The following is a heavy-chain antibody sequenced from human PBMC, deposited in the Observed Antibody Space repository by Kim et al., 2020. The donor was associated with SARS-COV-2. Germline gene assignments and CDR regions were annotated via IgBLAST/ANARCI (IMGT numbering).Heavy chain of an antibody. CDR1: GFTFSSYA. J-gene: IGHJ5*02. V-gene: IGHV3-23*01. CDR3: AKDPHYVVVTANENWFDP. D-gene: IGHD2-21*02. CDR2: ISGSGGST. Sequence: GGSLRLSCAASGFTFSSYAMSWVRQAPGKGLEWVSAISGSGGSTYYADSVKGRFTISRDNSKNTLYLQMNSLRAEDTAVYYCAKDPHYVVVTANENWFDPWGQGTLVTVSS.